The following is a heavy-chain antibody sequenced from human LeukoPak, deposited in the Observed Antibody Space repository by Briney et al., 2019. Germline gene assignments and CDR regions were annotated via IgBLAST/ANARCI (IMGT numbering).Heavy chain of an antibody. D-gene: IGHD6-13*01. CDR1: GFTFSSYA. Sequence: PGGSLRLSCAASGFTFSSYAMSWVRQAPGKGLEWVSAISGSGGSTYYADSVKGRFTISRDNSKNTLYLQMNSLRAEDTAVYYCANHRQYSSSWYLDYWGQGTLVTVSS. J-gene: IGHJ4*02. CDR3: ANHRQYSSSWYLDY. CDR2: ISGSGGST. V-gene: IGHV3-23*01.